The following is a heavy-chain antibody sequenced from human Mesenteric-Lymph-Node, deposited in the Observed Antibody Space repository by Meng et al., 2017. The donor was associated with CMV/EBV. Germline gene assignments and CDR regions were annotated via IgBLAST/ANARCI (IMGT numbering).Heavy chain of an antibody. CDR2: ICPGDSDT. J-gene: IGHJ5*02. CDR3: ARFMLGHCSSTSCYHNWFDP. CDR1: TSYW. D-gene: IGHD2-2*01. V-gene: IGHV5-51*01. Sequence: TSYWIGWVRKMPGKGREWMEIICPGDSDTRYSPSFQGQITISADKSIRTASLQWSSLKASDTAMYYCARFMLGHCSSTSCYHNWFDPWGQGTLVTVSS.